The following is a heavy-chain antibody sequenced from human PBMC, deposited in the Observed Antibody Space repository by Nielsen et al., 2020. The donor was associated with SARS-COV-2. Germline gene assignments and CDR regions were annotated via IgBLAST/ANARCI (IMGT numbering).Heavy chain of an antibody. D-gene: IGHD6-19*01. CDR1: GGSITTSY. Sequence: SETLSLTCSVSGGSITTSYWSWIRQSTGKGLKWIGYIYSFWGTKYIPSLESRVSTSEDTSKNQLSLKLSSVTAADTAVYYCARGQWVVDSWGQGTLVIVSS. J-gene: IGHJ5*01. CDR3: ARGQWVVDS. V-gene: IGHV4-59*08. CDR2: IYSFWGT.